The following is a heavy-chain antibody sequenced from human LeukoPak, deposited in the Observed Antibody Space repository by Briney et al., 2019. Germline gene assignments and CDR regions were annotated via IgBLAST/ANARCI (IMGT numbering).Heavy chain of an antibody. D-gene: IGHD2-2*01. CDR2: INHSGST. CDR3: ARHPRYCSSTSCYRGLDP. V-gene: IGHV4-34*01. CDR1: GGSFSSYY. Sequence: PSETLSLTCAVYGGSFSSYYWSWIRQPPGKGLEWIGEINHSGSTTYKPSLKSRVTISVDTSKNQFSLKLSSVTAADTAVYYCARHPRYCSSTSCYRGLDPWGQGTLVTVSS. J-gene: IGHJ5*02.